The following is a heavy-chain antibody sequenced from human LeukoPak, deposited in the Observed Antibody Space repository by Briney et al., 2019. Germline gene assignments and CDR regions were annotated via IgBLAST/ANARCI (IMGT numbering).Heavy chain of an antibody. CDR3: ARDGGLHYYYYMDV. Sequence: ASVKVSCKASGGTFSSYAISWVRQAPGQGLEWMGGIIPIFGTANYAQKFQGRVTITADESTSTAYMELSSLRSEDTAVYYCARDGGLHYYYYMDVWGKGTTVTISS. V-gene: IGHV1-69*13. J-gene: IGHJ6*03. D-gene: IGHD3-10*01. CDR2: IIPIFGTA. CDR1: GGTFSSYA.